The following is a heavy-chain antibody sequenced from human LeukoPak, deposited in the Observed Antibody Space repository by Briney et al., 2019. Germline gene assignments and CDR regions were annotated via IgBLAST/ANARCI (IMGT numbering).Heavy chain of an antibody. CDR2: INPSGGST. J-gene: IGHJ6*03. CDR3: ARDRGYSYAKKSSEYYYMDV. Sequence: ASVKVSCKASGYTFTGYYMHWVRQAPGQGLEWMGIINPSGGSTSYAQKFQGRVTMTRDMSTSTVYMELSSLRSEDTAVYYCARDRGYSYAKKSSEYYYMDVWGKGTTVTISS. CDR1: GYTFTGYY. V-gene: IGHV1-46*01. D-gene: IGHD5-18*01.